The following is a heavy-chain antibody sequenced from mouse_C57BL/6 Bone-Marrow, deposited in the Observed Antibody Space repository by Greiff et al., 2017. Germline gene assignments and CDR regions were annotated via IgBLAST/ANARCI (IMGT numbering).Heavy chain of an antibody. J-gene: IGHJ1*03. CDR2: ISNLAYSI. V-gene: IGHV5-15*01. D-gene: IGHD1-1*01. CDR1: GFTFSDYG. Sequence: EVKLVESGGGLVQPGGSLKLSCAASGFTFSDYGMAWVRQAPRKGPEWVAFISNLAYSIYYADTVTGRFTISRENAKNTLYLDMSSLRSEDTAMYYCATHYGSNWYFDVWGTGSTVTVSS. CDR3: ATHYGSNWYFDV.